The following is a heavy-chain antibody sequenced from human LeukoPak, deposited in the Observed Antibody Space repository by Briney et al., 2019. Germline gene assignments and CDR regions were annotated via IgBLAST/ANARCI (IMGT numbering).Heavy chain of an antibody. CDR3: ARDTDQYCGRDCYVDY. CDR1: GFTLSSHS. J-gene: IGHJ4*02. Sequence: GGSLRLSCAGSGFTLSSHSMNWVRQAPGKGLEWVSSISSSSSYIYYADSVKGRFTISRDNARNSLYLQMNSLRAEDTAVYYCARDTDQYCGRDCYVDYWGQGTLVTVSS. D-gene: IGHD2-21*02. CDR2: ISSSSSYI. V-gene: IGHV3-21*01.